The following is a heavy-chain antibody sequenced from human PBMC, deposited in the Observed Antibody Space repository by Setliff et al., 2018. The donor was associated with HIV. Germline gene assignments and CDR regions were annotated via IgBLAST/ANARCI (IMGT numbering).Heavy chain of an antibody. V-gene: IGHV1-2*02. J-gene: IGHJ6*02. Sequence: ASVKVSCKASGYTFTSYYMHWVRQAPGQGLEWMGWINPNSGGTNYAQKFQGRVTMTRDTSVSTAYMELSRLRSDGTAVYYCARARGVGGHFYYYGMDVWGQGTTVTVSS. CDR1: GYTFTSYY. CDR2: INPNSGGT. D-gene: IGHD3-16*01. CDR3: ARARGVGGHFYYYGMDV.